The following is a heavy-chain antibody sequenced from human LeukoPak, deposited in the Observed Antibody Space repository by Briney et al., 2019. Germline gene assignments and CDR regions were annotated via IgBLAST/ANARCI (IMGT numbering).Heavy chain of an antibody. V-gene: IGHV3-23*01. CDR1: GFTFSSHW. J-gene: IGHJ4*02. CDR3: AKQSAGSAAWYSLHYDF. Sequence: QPGGSLRLSCAGSGFTFSSHWMTWVRQAPGRGLEWVSSVDGGGGGTYYADSVKGRFTISRDNSKDTLYLQMNGLRAEDTAVYFCAKQSAGSAAWYSLHYDFWGQGTLVTVSS. D-gene: IGHD6-13*01. CDR2: VDGGGGGT.